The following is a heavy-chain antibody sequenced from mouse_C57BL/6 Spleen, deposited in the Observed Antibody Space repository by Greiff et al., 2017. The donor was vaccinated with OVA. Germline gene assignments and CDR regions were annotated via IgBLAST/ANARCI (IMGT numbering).Heavy chain of an antibody. D-gene: IGHD1-1*01. J-gene: IGHJ4*01. CDR3: ARRGVTTVVANYAMDY. CDR2: IYPSDSET. CDR1: GYTFTSYW. Sequence: QVHVKQPGAELVRPGSSVKLSCKASGYTFTSYWMDWVKQRPGQGLEWIGNIYPSDSETHYNQKFKDKATLTVDKSSSTAYMQLSSLTSEDSAVYYCARRGVTTVVANYAMDYWGQGTSVTVSS. V-gene: IGHV1-61*01.